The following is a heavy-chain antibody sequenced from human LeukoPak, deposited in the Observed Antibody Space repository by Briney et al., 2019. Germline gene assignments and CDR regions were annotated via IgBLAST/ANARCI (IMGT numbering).Heavy chain of an antibody. CDR1: GYTFTGYY. J-gene: IGHJ3*01. CDR2: INPNSGGT. D-gene: IGHD2-21*02. Sequence: ASVKVSCKASGYTFTGYYVHWVRQAPGQGLEYMGWINPNSGGTNYAQEFQGRVTMTRDTSISTGYMELNRLRSDDTAIYFCARSCGGDCCSDLKDSFDVWGQGTMVTVSS. V-gene: IGHV1-2*02. CDR3: ARSCGGDCCSDLKDSFDV.